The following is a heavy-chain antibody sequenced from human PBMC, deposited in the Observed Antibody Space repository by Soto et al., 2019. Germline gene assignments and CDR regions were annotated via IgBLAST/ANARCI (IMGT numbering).Heavy chain of an antibody. V-gene: IGHV3-23*01. J-gene: IGHJ4*02. CDR1: GFTFSSNA. Sequence: GGSLRLSCAASGFTFSSNAMSWVRQAPGKGLEWVSAISGSGGSTYYADSVKGRFTISRDNSKNTLYLQMNSLRAEDTAVYYCAKWAYYYDSSGYLFDYWGQGTLVTVSS. D-gene: IGHD3-22*01. CDR2: ISGSGGST. CDR3: AKWAYYYDSSGYLFDY.